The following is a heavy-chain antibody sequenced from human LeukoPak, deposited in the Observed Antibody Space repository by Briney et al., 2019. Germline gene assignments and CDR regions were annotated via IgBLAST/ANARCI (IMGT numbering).Heavy chain of an antibody. CDR2: IIPIFGTA. V-gene: IGHV1-69*13. CDR3: ASRYCSSTSCYRLDY. J-gene: IGHJ4*02. CDR1: GGTFSSYA. D-gene: IGHD2-2*01. Sequence: ASVKVSCKASGGTFSSYAISWVRQAPGQGLEWMGGIIPIFGTANYAQKFQGRVTITADESTSTAYMELSSLRSEDTAVYYCASRYCSSTSCYRLDYWGQGTLVTVSS.